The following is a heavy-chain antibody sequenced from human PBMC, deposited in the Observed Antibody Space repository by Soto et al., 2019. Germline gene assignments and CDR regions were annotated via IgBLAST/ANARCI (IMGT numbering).Heavy chain of an antibody. Sequence: QVQLVESGGGVVRPGRSLRLTCAASGFTFRNYGMHWVRQAPGEGLEWVAVISHDGSDKYYADSMKGRFIISRDNSENTLFLNMNSLKPEDTAVYYCAKENQHLVHDYWGQGTLVTVSS. CDR3: AKENQHLVHDY. CDR2: ISHDGSDK. J-gene: IGHJ4*02. CDR1: GFTFRNYG. V-gene: IGHV3-30*18. D-gene: IGHD6-13*01.